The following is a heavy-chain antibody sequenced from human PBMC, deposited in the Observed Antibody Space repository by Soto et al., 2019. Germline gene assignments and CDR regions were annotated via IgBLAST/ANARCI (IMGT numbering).Heavy chain of an antibody. CDR3: ARFWSGYYNGGPLDY. CDR2: IYYSGST. D-gene: IGHD3-3*01. Sequence: LSLTCTVSGGSISSGGYYWSWIRQHLGKGLEWIGYIYYSGSTYYNPSLKSRVTISVDTSKNQFSLKLSSVTAADTAVYYCARFWSGYYNGGPLDYWGQGTLVTVSS. V-gene: IGHV4-31*03. CDR1: GGSISSGGYY. J-gene: IGHJ4*02.